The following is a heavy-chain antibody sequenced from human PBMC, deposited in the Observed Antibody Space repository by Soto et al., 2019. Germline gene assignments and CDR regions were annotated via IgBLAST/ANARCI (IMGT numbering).Heavy chain of an antibody. CDR2: IYYRSKWYS. CDR3: APSHYDSSGNFYNYFDY. J-gene: IGHJ4*02. D-gene: IGHD3-22*01. V-gene: IGHV6-1*01. CDR1: GDSVSSNSAA. Sequence: PSQTLSLTCAISGDSVSSNSAAWNWIRQSPSRGLEWLGRIYYRSKWYSDYAASVRSRITISPDTSKNQFSLQLNSVTPDDTAVYYCAPSHYDSSGNFYNYFDYWGPGTLVTVSS.